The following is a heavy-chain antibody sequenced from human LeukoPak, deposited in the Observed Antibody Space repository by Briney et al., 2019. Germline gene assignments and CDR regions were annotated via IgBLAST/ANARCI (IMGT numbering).Heavy chain of an antibody. J-gene: IGHJ4*02. V-gene: IGHV3-21*01. CDR3: AGGPPFDY. CDR2: ISSRSSYI. Sequence: GGSLRLSCAASGFTFSSYSMNWVRQAPGKGLEWVSSISSRSSYISYADSVKGRFTISRDNAKNSLYLQMNSLRAEDTAVYYCAGGPPFDYWGQGTVVTVSS. CDR1: GFTFSSYS.